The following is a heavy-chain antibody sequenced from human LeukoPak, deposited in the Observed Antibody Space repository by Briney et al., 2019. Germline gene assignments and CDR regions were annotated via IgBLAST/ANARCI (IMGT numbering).Heavy chain of an antibody. Sequence: PSETLSLTCTVSGGSISSGGYYWSWIRQHPGQGLEWIGYIYYSGSTYYNPSLKSRVSMSLDTSKNQFSLKLTSVTAADTAVYFCAREGLGCDDTTCYTTGQPPDYWGQGTRVTVSS. D-gene: IGHD2-2*02. J-gene: IGHJ4*02. CDR1: GGSISSGGYY. CDR3: AREGLGCDDTTCYTTGQPPDY. V-gene: IGHV4-31*03. CDR2: IYYSGST.